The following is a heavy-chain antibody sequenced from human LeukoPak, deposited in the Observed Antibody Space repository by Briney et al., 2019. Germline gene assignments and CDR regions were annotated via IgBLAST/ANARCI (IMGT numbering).Heavy chain of an antibody. D-gene: IGHD6-13*01. CDR3: AKNCPVAESSWYLNGCDY. CDR2: ISYDGSNK. Sequence: PGGSLRLSCAASGFTFSSYGMHWVRQAPGKGLEWVAVISYDGSNKYYADSVKGRFTISRDNSKNTLYLQMNSLRAEDTAVSYCAKNCPVAESSWYLNGCDYWGQGTLVTVSS. J-gene: IGHJ4*02. CDR1: GFTFSSYG. V-gene: IGHV3-30*18.